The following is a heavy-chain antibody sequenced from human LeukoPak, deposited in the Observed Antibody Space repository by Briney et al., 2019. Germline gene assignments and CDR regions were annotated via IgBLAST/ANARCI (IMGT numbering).Heavy chain of an antibody. CDR1: GFTFSSYG. CDR3: ARVYDYSSAHGMDV. D-gene: IGHD3-10*01. CDR2: ISYDGSNK. V-gene: IGHV3-30*03. Sequence: GGSLRLSCAASGFTFSSYGMHWVRQAPGKGLEWVAVISYDGSNKYYADSVKGRFTISRDNSKNTLYLQMNSLRAEDTAVYYCARVYDYSSAHGMDVWGQGTTVIVSS. J-gene: IGHJ6*02.